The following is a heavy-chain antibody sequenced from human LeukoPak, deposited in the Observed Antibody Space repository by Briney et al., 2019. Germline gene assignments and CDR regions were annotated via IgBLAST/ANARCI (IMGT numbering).Heavy chain of an antibody. D-gene: IGHD3-16*02. V-gene: IGHV1-69*13. J-gene: IGHJ4*02. CDR1: GGTFSSYA. Sequence: ASVKVSCKASGGTFSSYAISWVRQAPGQGLEWMGGIIPIFGTANYAQKFQGRVTITADESTSTAYMELSSLRSEDTAVYYCARAQTYYDYVWGSYRYTYFDYWGQGTLVTVSS. CDR3: ARAQTYYDYVWGSYRYTYFDY. CDR2: IIPIFGTA.